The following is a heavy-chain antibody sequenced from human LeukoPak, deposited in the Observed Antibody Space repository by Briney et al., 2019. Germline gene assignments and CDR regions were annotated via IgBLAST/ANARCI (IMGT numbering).Heavy chain of an antibody. Sequence: GGSLRLSCAASGYSFSSYGMQWVRQAPGKGLEWVAVISYDGSNKYYADTVKGRFTTSRDNAKNTLYLQMNSLRAEDTAVYYCTRGGTTLDYWGQGTLVTVSS. CDR2: ISYDGSNK. CDR1: GYSFSSYG. CDR3: TRGGTTLDY. V-gene: IGHV3-33*05. D-gene: IGHD1-7*01. J-gene: IGHJ4*02.